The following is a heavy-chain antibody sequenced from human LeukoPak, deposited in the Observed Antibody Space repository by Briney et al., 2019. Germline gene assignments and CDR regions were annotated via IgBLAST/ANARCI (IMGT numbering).Heavy chain of an antibody. CDR3: ARDGDMGDFDY. D-gene: IGHD3-16*01. J-gene: IGHJ4*02. CDR2: ISGSGSSI. Sequence: TGGSLRLSCAASGFTFSNYAVNWIRQAPGKGLKWVSVISGSGSSIYYTDSVKGRFTISRDNSKNTLYLQMNSLRAEDTAVYYCARDGDMGDFDYWGQGTLVTVSS. CDR1: GFTFSNYA. V-gene: IGHV3-23*01.